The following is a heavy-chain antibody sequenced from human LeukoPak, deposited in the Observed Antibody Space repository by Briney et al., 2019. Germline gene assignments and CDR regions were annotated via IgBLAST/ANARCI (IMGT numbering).Heavy chain of an antibody. Sequence: SETLSLTCGVSGGSVPSTNWWTWIRQPPGKGLEWIGEVHLDGRTNFNPSLKSRLTMSVDLSENHVSLKLTSVTAADTAVYYCAREGGFYRPLDYSGQGTLVTVSS. CDR1: GGSVPSTNW. V-gene: IGHV4-4*02. J-gene: IGHJ4*02. CDR3: AREGGFYRPLDY. CDR2: VHLDGRT. D-gene: IGHD6-25*01.